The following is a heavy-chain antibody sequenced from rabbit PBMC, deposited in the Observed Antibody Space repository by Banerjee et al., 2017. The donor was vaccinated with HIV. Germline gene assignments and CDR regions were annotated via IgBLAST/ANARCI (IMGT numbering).Heavy chain of an antibody. J-gene: IGHJ4*01. CDR2: IYVGSGGGT. D-gene: IGHD5-1*01. V-gene: IGHV1S40*01. Sequence: QSLEESGGGLVKPGASLTLTCKASGFSFNSGYDMCWVRQAPGKGLEWIACIYVGSGGGTKYPSWAKGRFTISKTSSTTVTLQMASLTVADTATYFCARAGEGGDGYLNLWGPGTLVTVS. CDR1: GFSFNSGYD. CDR3: ARAGEGGDGYLNL.